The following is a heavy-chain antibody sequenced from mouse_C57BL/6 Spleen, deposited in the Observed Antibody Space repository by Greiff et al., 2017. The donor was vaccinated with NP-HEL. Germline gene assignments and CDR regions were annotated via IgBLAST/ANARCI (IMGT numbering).Heavy chain of an antibody. CDR1: GYTFTSYW. CDR3: AIDGWVLYYYAMDY. V-gene: IGHV1-74*01. D-gene: IGHD2-3*01. CDR2: IHPSDSDT. J-gene: IGHJ4*01. Sequence: QVHVKQPGAELVKPGASVKVSCKASGYTFTSYWMHWVKQRPGQGLEWIGRIHPSDSDTNYNQKFKGKATLTVDKSSSTAYMQLSRLTSEDSAVYYCAIDGWVLYYYAMDYWGQGTSVTVSS.